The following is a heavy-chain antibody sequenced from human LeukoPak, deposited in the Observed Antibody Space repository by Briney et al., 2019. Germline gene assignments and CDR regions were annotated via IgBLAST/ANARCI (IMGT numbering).Heavy chain of an antibody. CDR2: ISASGGST. Sequence: PGGSLRLSCAASGFTFSSYAMTWVRQAPGKGLEWVSGISASGGSTHYVDSVKGRFTISRDNSKNTLYLQMNSLRAEDTAVYYCAKNGGSDCSSSYNYRGQGTLVTVSS. D-gene: IGHD6-13*01. CDR1: GFTFSSYA. V-gene: IGHV3-23*01. CDR3: AKNGGSDCSSSYNY. J-gene: IGHJ4*02.